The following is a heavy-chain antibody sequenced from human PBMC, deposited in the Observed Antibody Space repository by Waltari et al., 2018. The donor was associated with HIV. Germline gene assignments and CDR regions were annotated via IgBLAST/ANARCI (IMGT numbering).Heavy chain of an antibody. CDR2: IYYTGGA. J-gene: IGHJ2*01. Sequence: QLQLQESGPGLVKPSETLSLTCTVSGGSVSSSSYFWGWIRQPPGKGVEWIGRIYYTGGAYYNPSLKSRCTISVDTSKNQFSLKVTSVTAADTAVYYCARHALRVGAAYWNVDLWGRGTLVTVSS. CDR3: ARHALRVGAAYWNVDL. D-gene: IGHD1-26*01. V-gene: IGHV4-39*01. CDR1: GGSVSSSSYF.